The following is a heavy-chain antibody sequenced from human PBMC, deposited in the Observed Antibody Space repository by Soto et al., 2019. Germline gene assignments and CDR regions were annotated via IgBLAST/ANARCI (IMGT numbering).Heavy chain of an antibody. CDR1: GFTFSSYA. V-gene: IGHV3-23*01. Sequence: GGSLRLSCAASGFTFSSYAMSWVRQAPGKGLEWVSGISAYDGGTYYADSVKGRFTTSRDNSKNTLYLQMNSLRAEDTAVYYCAKQGGATRNWFDPWGQGTLVTVSS. D-gene: IGHD1-26*01. J-gene: IGHJ5*02. CDR2: ISAYDGGT. CDR3: AKQGGATRNWFDP.